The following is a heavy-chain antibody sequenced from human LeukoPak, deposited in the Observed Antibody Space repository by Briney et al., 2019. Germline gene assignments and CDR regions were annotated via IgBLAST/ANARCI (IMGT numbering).Heavy chain of an antibody. J-gene: IGHJ6*04. CDR2: ICAYRGNT. CDR3: AREKPWGYCSGSDGMDV. Sequence: GSVKVSCKASGFTFTNYGLSWVRQAPGQGLEWMGCICAYRGNTIYAQKFQGRVTMTTDTSTSTAYMEVRSLRSDDAAVYYCAREKPWGYCSGSDGMDVWGKGTTVTVSS. D-gene: IGHD3-10*01. V-gene: IGHV1-18*04. CDR1: GFTFTNYG.